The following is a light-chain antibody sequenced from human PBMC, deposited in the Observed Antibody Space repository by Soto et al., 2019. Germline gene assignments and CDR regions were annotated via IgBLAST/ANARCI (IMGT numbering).Light chain of an antibody. Sequence: EIVLTQSPGTLSLSPGERATLSCRASQSVSSSYLAWYQKKPGQAPRLRIYRASSRATVIPDRFSARVSWTDFTLTISRLEPEDFAVYYCQQHISSPLTFGGGTKVDIK. J-gene: IGKJ4*01. CDR1: QSVSSSY. CDR2: RAS. V-gene: IGKV3-20*01. CDR3: QQHISSPLT.